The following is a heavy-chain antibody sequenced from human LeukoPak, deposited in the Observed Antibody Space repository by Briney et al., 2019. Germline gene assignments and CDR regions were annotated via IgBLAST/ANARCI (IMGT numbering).Heavy chain of an antibody. V-gene: IGHV3-20*04. D-gene: IGHD3-10*01. Sequence: GGSLRLSCAASGFTFDDYGVSWVRQAPGKGLEWASGINWNGGSTGYTDSVKGRFTISRDNAKNSLYLQMNSLRAEDTALYYCARDTSSSYGSGSDYWGQGTLVTVSS. CDR2: INWNGGST. J-gene: IGHJ4*02. CDR3: ARDTSSSYGSGSDY. CDR1: GFTFDDYG.